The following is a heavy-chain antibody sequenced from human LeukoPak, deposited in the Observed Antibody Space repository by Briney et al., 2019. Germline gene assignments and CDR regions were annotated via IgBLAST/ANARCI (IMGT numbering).Heavy chain of an antibody. J-gene: IGHJ5*02. CDR2: INEGGSVT. CDR3: ARDYYDYVWGSYRDNWFDP. Sequence: GGSLRLSCAASGFTFSNYWMHWVRQAPGKGLVWVSRINEGGSVTDYADSVKGRFTISRDNAKNTLYLEMNSLRAEDTAVYYCARDYYDYVWGSYRDNWFDPWGQGTLVTVSS. CDR1: GFTFSNYW. D-gene: IGHD3-16*02. V-gene: IGHV3-74*01.